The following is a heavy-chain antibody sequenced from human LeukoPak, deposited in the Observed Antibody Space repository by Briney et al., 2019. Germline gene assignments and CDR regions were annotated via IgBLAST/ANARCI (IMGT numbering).Heavy chain of an antibody. J-gene: IGHJ6*03. Sequence: ASVKVSCKASGYTFTGYYMHWVRQAPGQGLEWMGWINPNSGGTNYAQKFQGRVTMTRDTSISTAYMELSRLRSDDTAVYYCARDNPRRSIASVYYYMDVWGKGTTDTVSS. V-gene: IGHV1-2*02. CDR2: INPNSGGT. CDR1: GYTFTGYY. CDR3: ARDNPRRSIASVYYYMDV. D-gene: IGHD6-13*01.